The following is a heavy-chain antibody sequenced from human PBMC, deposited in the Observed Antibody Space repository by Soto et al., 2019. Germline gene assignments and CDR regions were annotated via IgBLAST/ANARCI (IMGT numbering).Heavy chain of an antibody. V-gene: IGHV1-2*02. CDR1: GYTFSDYY. D-gene: IGHD1-1*01. J-gene: IGHJ4*02. CDR3: AREPATAKPEGVDF. CDR2: INPNSGGT. Sequence: QVQLVQSGAEVRKPGASVKVSCKASGYTFSDYYIHWVRQAPGQGLAWMGWINPNSGGTKYAPKFQGGVTMTMDTPITTAYMELSRLRSGDTAVYYCAREPATAKPEGVDFWGQGTLVTVSS.